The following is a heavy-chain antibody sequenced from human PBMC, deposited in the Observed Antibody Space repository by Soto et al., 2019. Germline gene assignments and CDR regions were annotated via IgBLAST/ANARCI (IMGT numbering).Heavy chain of an antibody. CDR3: ARDHVLRFLEWLSYMDV. J-gene: IGHJ6*03. CDR2: IWYDGSNK. Sequence: QVQLVESGGGMVQPGRSLRLSCAASGFTFSSYGMHWVRQAPGKGLEWVAVIWYDGSNKYYADSVKGRFTISRDNSKNTLYLQMNSLRAEDTAVYYCARDHVLRFLEWLSYMDVWGKGTTVTVSS. D-gene: IGHD3-3*01. V-gene: IGHV3-33*01. CDR1: GFTFSSYG.